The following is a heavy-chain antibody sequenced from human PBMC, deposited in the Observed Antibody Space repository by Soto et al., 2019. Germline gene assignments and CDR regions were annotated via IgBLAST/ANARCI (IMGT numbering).Heavy chain of an antibody. Sequence: GGSLRLSCAASGFTFSSYWMHWVRQVPGKGLVWVSRIHFDGGTTHYADSVKGRFTISRDNAKNTLSLQMNILRAEDTAVYYCARDAYISGYYQFDYWGQGTLVTVSS. CDR1: GFTFSSYW. V-gene: IGHV3-74*01. J-gene: IGHJ4*02. D-gene: IGHD6-19*01. CDR2: IHFDGGTT. CDR3: ARDAYISGYYQFDY.